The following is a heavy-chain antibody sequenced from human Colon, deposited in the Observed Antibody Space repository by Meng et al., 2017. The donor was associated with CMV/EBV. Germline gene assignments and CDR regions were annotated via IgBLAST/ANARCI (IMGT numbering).Heavy chain of an antibody. V-gene: IGHV4-59*01. CDR3: AKEFPSLKLVPYHYYAMDV. CDR2: IYYSGST. Sequence: SETLSLTCTVSGGSISSYYWSWIRQPPGKGLEWIGYIYYSGSTNYNPSLKSRVTISVDTSKNQFSLKLSSVTAADTAVYYCAKEFPSLKLVPYHYYAMDVWGQGTTVTVSS. J-gene: IGHJ6*02. D-gene: IGHD3-9*01. CDR1: GGSISSYY.